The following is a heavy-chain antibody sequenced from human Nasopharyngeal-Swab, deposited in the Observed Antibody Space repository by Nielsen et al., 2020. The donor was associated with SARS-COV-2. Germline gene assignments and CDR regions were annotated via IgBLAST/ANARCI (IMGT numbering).Heavy chain of an antibody. J-gene: IGHJ6*02. Sequence: SQTLSLSCAISGDSVSRNNAAWNWIRQSPSRGLEWLGRTYYRSQWYSDYAVSVKSRITINPDTAKNQFSLQLNSVTPKDPAVYYCARDRGALNVWGQGTTVTVSS. CDR3: ARDRGALNV. CDR1: GDSVSRNNAA. V-gene: IGHV6-1*01. CDR2: TYYRSQWYS. D-gene: IGHD3-10*01.